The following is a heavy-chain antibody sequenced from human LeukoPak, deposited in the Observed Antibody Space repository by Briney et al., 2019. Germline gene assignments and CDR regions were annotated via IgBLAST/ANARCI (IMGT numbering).Heavy chain of an antibody. J-gene: IGHJ3*02. CDR3: ARLKQMTTIFDAFNI. V-gene: IGHV1-18*01. CDR1: GYTFTNYG. D-gene: IGHD5-24*01. CDR2: ISAYNGNR. Sequence: ASVKVSCKASGYTFTNYGIGWVRQAPGRGLEWMAWISAYNGNRNHAQKFQGRVTMTTDTSTSTVYMELRSLRSDDTAVYYCARLKQMTTIFDAFNIWGQGTMVTVSS.